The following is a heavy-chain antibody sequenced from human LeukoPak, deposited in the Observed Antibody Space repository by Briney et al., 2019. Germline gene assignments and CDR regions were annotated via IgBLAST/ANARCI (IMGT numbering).Heavy chain of an antibody. Sequence: GGSLRLSCAASGFTFSTYWMSWVRQAPGKGPEWVANIKQDGSEKYYVDSVKGRFTISRDNAKNSLYLQMNSLRAEDTAVYYCARVYSSSSGRALDFWGQGTLVTVSS. D-gene: IGHD6-6*01. V-gene: IGHV3-7*01. CDR3: ARVYSSSSGRALDF. CDR2: IKQDGSEK. CDR1: GFTFSTYW. J-gene: IGHJ4*02.